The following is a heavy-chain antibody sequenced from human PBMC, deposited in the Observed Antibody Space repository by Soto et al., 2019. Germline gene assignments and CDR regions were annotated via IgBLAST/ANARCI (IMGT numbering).Heavy chain of an antibody. CDR3: AKGRYGDYPWVYGMDV. D-gene: IGHD4-17*01. V-gene: IGHV3-30*18. Sequence: LRLSCAASGFTFSSYGMHWVRQAPGKGLEWVAVISYDGSNKYYADSVKGRFTISRDNSKNALYLQMNSLRAEDTAVYYCAKGRYGDYPWVYGMDVWGQGTTVTVSS. CDR2: ISYDGSNK. CDR1: GFTFSSYG. J-gene: IGHJ6*02.